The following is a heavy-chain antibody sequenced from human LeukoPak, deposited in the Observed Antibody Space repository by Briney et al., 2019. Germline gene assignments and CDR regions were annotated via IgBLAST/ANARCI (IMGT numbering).Heavy chain of an antibody. Sequence: SQTLSLTCAISGDSVSSNSAAWIWIRQSPSRGLEWLGRTYYRSKWYNDYAVSVKTRITINPDTSKNQFSLQLNSVTPEDTAVYYCARGYYGVKGGRSYYYDMDVWGQGTTVTVSS. CDR3: ARGYYGVKGGRSYYYDMDV. V-gene: IGHV6-1*01. J-gene: IGHJ6*02. CDR1: GDSVSSNSAA. D-gene: IGHD2-21*01. CDR2: TYYRSKWYN.